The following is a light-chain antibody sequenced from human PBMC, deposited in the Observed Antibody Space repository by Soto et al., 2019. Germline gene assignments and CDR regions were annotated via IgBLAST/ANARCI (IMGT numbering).Light chain of an antibody. V-gene: IGLV2-14*01. CDR2: DVS. J-gene: IGLJ1*01. CDR3: SSYTSSSTLGV. CDR1: SSDVGGYNY. Sequence: QSALTQPASVSGSPGQSITISCTGTSSDVGGYNYVSWYQQHPGKAPKLMIYDVSNRPSGVSNRFSGSKSGNTASLTISGLQAEDEADYYCSSYTSSSTLGVFGIGTKLTVL.